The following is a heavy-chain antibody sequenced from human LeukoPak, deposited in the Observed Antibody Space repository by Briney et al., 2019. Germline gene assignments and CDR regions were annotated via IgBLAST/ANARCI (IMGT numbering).Heavy chain of an antibody. J-gene: IGHJ4*02. CDR1: GESFSGYY. D-gene: IGHD1-20*01. V-gene: IGHV4-34*01. CDR2: INHSGRT. CDR3: ARYTLTGTTFH. Sequence: SETLSLTCAVYGESFSGYYWSWIRQPPGKGLEWIGEINHSGRTNYNPSLKSRATISVDTSKNQFSLRLSSVTAADTAVYYCARYTLTGTTFHWGQGTLVTVSS.